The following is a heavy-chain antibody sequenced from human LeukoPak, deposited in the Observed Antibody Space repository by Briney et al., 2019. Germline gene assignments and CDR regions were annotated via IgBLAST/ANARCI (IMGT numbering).Heavy chain of an antibody. CDR2: ISGSGGST. J-gene: IGHJ4*02. Sequence: PGGSLRLSCAASGFTFSNSAMTWVRQAPGKGLEWVSAISGSGGSTYYAHSEKGRFTISRDNSKNTLYLQMSSLRAEDTAVYYCLRSGGGRASNWGQGTLVTVSS. CDR3: LRSGGGRASN. V-gene: IGHV3-23*01. CDR1: GFTFSNSA. D-gene: IGHD2-15*01.